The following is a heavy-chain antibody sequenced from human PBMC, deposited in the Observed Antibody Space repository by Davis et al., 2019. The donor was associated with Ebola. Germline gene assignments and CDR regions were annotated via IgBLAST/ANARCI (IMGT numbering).Heavy chain of an antibody. V-gene: IGHV5-51*01. D-gene: IGHD6-13*01. CDR3: ARAAAAGPGYYHYYMDV. Sequence: GESLKISCKGSGYSFTSYWIGWVRQMPGKGLEWMGIIYPGDSDTRYSPSFQGQVTISADKSISTAYLQWSSLKASDTAMYSCARAAAAGPGYYHYYMDVWGKGTTVTVSS. CDR1: GYSFTSYW. J-gene: IGHJ6*03. CDR2: IYPGDSDT.